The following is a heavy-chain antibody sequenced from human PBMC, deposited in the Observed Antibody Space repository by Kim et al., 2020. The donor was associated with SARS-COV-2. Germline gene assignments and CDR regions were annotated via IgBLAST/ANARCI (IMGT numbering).Heavy chain of an antibody. CDR3: ARSRLG. D-gene: IGHD3-9*01. Sequence: QAGSEKYYVDSVKGLFTISRDDAKNSLYLQMTSLRAEETAVYYCARSRLGGGQGTLVTVSS. J-gene: IGHJ4*02. V-gene: IGHV3-7*01. CDR2: QAGSEK.